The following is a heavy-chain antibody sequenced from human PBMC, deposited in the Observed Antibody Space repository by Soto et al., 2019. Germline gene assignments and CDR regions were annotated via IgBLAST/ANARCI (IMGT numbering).Heavy chain of an antibody. D-gene: IGHD1-7*01. V-gene: IGHV3-30*18. CDR3: AKDLGRLQLLLDYYYGMDV. J-gene: IGHJ6*02. Sequence: GGSLRLSCAASGFTFSSYGMHWVRQAPGKGLEWVAVISYDGSNKYYADSVKGRFTISRDNSKNTLYLQMNSLRAEDTAVYYCAKDLGRLQLLLDYYYGMDVWGQGTTVTVSS. CDR1: GFTFSSYG. CDR2: ISYDGSNK.